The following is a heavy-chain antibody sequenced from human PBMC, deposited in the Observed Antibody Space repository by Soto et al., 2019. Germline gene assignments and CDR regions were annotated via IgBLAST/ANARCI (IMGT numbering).Heavy chain of an antibody. CDR1: GFTVSSNY. D-gene: IGHD3-10*01. J-gene: IGHJ4*02. CDR2: IYSGGST. CDR3: ARDKANRYYGSGSYYDY. Sequence: GVSLRLSCAASGFTVSSNYMSWVRQAPGKGLEWVSVIYSGGSTYYADSVKGRFTISRDNSKNTLYLQMNSLRAEDTAVYYCARDKANRYYGSGSYYDYWGQGTLVTVSS. V-gene: IGHV3-66*01.